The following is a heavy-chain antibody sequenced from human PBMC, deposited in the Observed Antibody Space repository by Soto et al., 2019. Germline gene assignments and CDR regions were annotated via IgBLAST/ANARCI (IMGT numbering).Heavy chain of an antibody. D-gene: IGHD3-9*01. V-gene: IGHV4-34*01. J-gene: IGHJ4*02. CDR3: ARGRGRGILTGYYSIGPLDY. Sequence: PSETLSLTCAVYVGSFSGDDWSWILQPPGKGLEWIGEINHSGSTNYNPSLKSRVTISVDTSKNQFSLKLSSVTAADTAVYYCARGRGRGILTGYYSIGPLDYWGQGTLVTVS. CDR1: VGSFSGDD. CDR2: INHSGST.